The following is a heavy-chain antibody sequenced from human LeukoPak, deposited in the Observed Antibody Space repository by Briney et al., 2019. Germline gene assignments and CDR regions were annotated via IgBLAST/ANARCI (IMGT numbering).Heavy chain of an antibody. Sequence: SQTLSLTCTVSGGSISSGGYYWSWIRQHPGKGLEWIGYIYYSGSTYYSPSLKSRVTISVDTSKNQFSLKLSSVTAADTAVYYCARGYYYDSSGSNWFDPWGQGTLVTVSS. D-gene: IGHD3-22*01. CDR2: IYYSGST. CDR1: GGSISSGGYY. CDR3: ARGYYYDSSGSNWFDP. J-gene: IGHJ5*02. V-gene: IGHV4-31*03.